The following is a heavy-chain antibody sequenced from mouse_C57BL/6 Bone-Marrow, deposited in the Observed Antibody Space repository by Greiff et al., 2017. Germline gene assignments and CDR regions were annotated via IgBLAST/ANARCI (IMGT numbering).Heavy chain of an antibody. CDR3: TRKSDASLYGNYYYYAMDY. V-gene: IGHV1-15*01. D-gene: IGHD2-1*01. Sequence: QVQLQQSGAELVRPGASVTLSCKASGYTFTDYEMHWVKQKPVHGLEWIGAIDPETGGTAYNQKFKGKAILTADKSSSTAYMELRSLTSEDSAVYYCTRKSDASLYGNYYYYAMDYWGQGTSVTVSS. J-gene: IGHJ4*01. CDR2: IDPETGGT. CDR1: GYTFTDYE.